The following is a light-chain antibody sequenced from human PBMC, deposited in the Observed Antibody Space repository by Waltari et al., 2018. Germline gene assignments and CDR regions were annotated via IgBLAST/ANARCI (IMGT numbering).Light chain of an antibody. CDR3: QQFNSYPYT. V-gene: IGKV1-13*02. CDR2: DAS. J-gene: IGKJ2*01. Sequence: AIQLTQSASSLSASVGDRVTITCRASQGISSALAWYQQKPGKAPKLLIYDASSLESGVPSRFSGSGSGTAFTLTISSLQPEDFATYYCQQFNSYPYTFGQGTKLEIK. CDR1: QGISSA.